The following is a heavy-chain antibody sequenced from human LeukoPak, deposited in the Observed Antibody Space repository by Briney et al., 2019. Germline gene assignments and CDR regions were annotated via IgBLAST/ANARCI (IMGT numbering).Heavy chain of an antibody. CDR2: ISSSSSYI. CDR1: GFTFSSYS. J-gene: IGHJ6*04. Sequence: AGGSLRLSCAASGFTFSSYSMNWVRQAPGKGLEWVSSISSSSSYIYYADSVSGRFTISRDNAKNPLYLQMHSLRAEDTAVYYCARIFLNYDILTGTNNYGMDVWGKGTTVTVSS. D-gene: IGHD3-9*01. CDR3: ARIFLNYDILTGTNNYGMDV. V-gene: IGHV3-21*01.